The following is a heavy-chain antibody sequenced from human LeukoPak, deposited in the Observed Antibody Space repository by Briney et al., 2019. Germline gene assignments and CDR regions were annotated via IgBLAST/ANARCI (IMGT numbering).Heavy chain of an antibody. CDR1: GGSFGGYY. Sequence: SETLSLTCAVYGGSFGGYYWSWIRQPPGKGLEWIGEINHSGSTNYNPSLKSRVTISVDTSKNQFSLKLSSVTAADTAVYYCARGLGYCSGGSCYGTNYFDYWGQGTLVTVSS. CDR2: INHSGST. J-gene: IGHJ4*02. D-gene: IGHD2-15*01. CDR3: ARGLGYCSGGSCYGTNYFDY. V-gene: IGHV4-34*01.